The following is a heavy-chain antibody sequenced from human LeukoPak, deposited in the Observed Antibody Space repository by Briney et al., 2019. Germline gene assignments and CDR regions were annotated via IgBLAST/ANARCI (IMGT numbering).Heavy chain of an antibody. CDR2: ISWNSGSI. J-gene: IGHJ4*02. V-gene: IGHV3-9*01. D-gene: IGHD3-10*01. CDR1: GFTFDDYA. Sequence: GGSLRLSCAASGFTFDDYAMHWVRQAPGKGLERVSGISWNSGSIGYADSVKGRFTISRDNAKNSLYLQMNSLRAEDTALYYCAKAITMRTHYFDYWGQGTLVTVSS. CDR3: AKAITMRTHYFDY.